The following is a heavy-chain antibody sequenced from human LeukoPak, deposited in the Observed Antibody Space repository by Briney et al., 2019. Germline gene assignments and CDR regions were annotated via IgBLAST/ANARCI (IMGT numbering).Heavy chain of an antibody. J-gene: IGHJ6*02. CDR1: GFTFSSYG. CDR2: IWYDGSNK. Sequence: GRSLRLSCAASGFTFSSYGMHWVRQAPGKGLEWVAVIWYDGSNKYYADSVKGRFTISRDNSKNTLYLQMNSLRAEDTAVNYCARDHAIPYGMDVWGQGTTVTVSS. CDR3: ARDHAIPYGMDV. V-gene: IGHV3-33*01. D-gene: IGHD2-2*02.